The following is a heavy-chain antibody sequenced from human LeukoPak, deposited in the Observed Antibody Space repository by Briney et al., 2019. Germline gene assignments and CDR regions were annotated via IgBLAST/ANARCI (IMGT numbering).Heavy chain of an antibody. Sequence: GGSLRLSCAASGFTFSSYAMHWVRQAPGKGLEWVAVISYDGSNKYYADSVKGRFTISRDNSKNTLYLQMNSLRAEDTAVYYCAREGDIVSVPTAWRFDPWGQGTLVTVSS. V-gene: IGHV3-30-3*01. CDR2: ISYDGSNK. D-gene: IGHD2-2*01. CDR1: GFTFSSYA. CDR3: AREGDIVSVPTAWRFDP. J-gene: IGHJ5*02.